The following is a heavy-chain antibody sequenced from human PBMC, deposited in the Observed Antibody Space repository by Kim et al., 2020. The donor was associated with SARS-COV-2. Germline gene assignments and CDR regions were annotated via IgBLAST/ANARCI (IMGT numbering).Heavy chain of an antibody. D-gene: IGHD3-22*01. CDR3: ASGCSSGWGNAVDI. V-gene: IGHV4-59*09. J-gene: IGHJ3*02. Sequence: PCLESRVTISVDTSKNQFSLKLSSVTATDTAVYYCASGCSSGWGNAVDICGPGTMVTVSS.